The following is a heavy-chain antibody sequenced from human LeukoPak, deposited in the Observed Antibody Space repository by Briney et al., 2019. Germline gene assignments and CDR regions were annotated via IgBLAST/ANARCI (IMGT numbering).Heavy chain of an antibody. CDR1: GGSISSYY. CDR2: IYYSGST. CDR3: ARHIGYGVDY. J-gene: IGHJ4*02. Sequence: SETLSLTCTVSGGSISSYYWSWIRQPSGKGLEWIGYIYYSGSTNYNPSLKSRVTISVDTSKNQFSLKLSSVTAADTAVYYCARHIGYGVDYWGQGTLVTVSS. D-gene: IGHD6-13*01. V-gene: IGHV4-59*08.